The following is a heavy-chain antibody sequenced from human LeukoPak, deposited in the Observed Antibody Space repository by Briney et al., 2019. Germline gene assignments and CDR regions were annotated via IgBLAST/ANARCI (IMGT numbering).Heavy chain of an antibody. CDR1: GFSFSYYW. CDR2: IIGDGTRT. CDR3: ARDGVRGSYDHSHFDY. Sequence: PGGSLRLSCAASGFSFSYYWMHWVRQGSGKGPVWVSRIIGDGTRTDYADSVKGRFTISRDNAKNSLFLQMSSLRVEDTAVYYCARDGVRGSYDHSHFDYWGQGILVTVAS. D-gene: IGHD3-22*01. J-gene: IGHJ4*02. V-gene: IGHV3-74*01.